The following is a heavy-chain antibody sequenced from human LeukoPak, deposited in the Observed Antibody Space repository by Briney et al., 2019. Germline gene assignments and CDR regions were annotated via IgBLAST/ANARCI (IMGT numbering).Heavy chain of an antibody. CDR3: ASSPAITGQGGAFDI. D-gene: IGHD3-16*01. V-gene: IGHV4-59*08. CDR1: GGSISSYY. CDR2: IYHSWST. J-gene: IGHJ3*02. Sequence: SETLSLTCTVSGGSISSYYWSWIRQPPGKGLEWIGSIYHSWSTYYNPSLKSRVTISVDTSKNQFSLKLSSVTAADTAVYYCASSPAITGQGGAFDIWGQGTMVTVSS.